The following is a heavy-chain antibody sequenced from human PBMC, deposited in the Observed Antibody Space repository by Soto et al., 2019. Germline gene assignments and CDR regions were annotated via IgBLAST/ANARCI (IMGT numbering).Heavy chain of an antibody. CDR3: AIVGYDFWSGYHRGQCGMDV. CDR2: IYYRGST. CDR1: GGSISSGGYY. Sequence: QVQLQESGPGLVKPSQTLSLTCTVSGGSISSGGYYWSWIRQHPGKGLEWIGDIYYRGSTYYNPSLQIRVPISLDTSKNQFSLKLSSVSAADTAVYYCAIVGYDFWSGYHRGQCGMDVWGQGATVTVS. V-gene: IGHV4-31*03. D-gene: IGHD3-3*01. J-gene: IGHJ6*02.